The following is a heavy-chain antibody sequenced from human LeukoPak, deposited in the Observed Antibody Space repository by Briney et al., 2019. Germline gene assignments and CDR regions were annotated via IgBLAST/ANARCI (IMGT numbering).Heavy chain of an antibody. V-gene: IGHV2-5*02. CDR2: IYWDDDK. D-gene: IGHD2-15*01. CDR3: AHRYCSGGSCYSVFDP. CDR1: GFSLSTSGVG. J-gene: IGHJ5*02. Sequence: ESGPTLVNPTQTLTLTCTFSGFSLSTSGVGVGWIRQPPGKALEWLALIYWDDDKRYSPSLKSRLTITKDTSKNQVVLTMTNMDPADTATYYCAHRYCSGGSCYSVFDPWGQGTLVTVSS.